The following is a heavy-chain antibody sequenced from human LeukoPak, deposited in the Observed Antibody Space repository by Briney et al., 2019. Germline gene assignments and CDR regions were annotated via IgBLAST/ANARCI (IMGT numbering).Heavy chain of an antibody. CDR2: ISGSGGST. J-gene: IGHJ6*03. Sequence: GGSLRLSCAASGFTFSSYGMSWVRQAPGKGLEWVPAISGSGGSTYYADSVKGRFTISRDNSKNTLYLQMNSLRAEDTAVYYCANQRCSGGSCYSYYYYYMDVWGKGTTVTISS. CDR3: ANQRCSGGSCYSYYYYYMDV. D-gene: IGHD2-15*01. V-gene: IGHV3-23*01. CDR1: GFTFSSYG.